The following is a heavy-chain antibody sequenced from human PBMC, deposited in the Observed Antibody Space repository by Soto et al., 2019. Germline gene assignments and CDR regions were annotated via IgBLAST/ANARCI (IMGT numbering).Heavy chain of an antibody. J-gene: IGHJ6*01. Sequence: PGGSLRLSCAASGFTFSDYFMTWIRQAPGKGLEWVSYISSSGTTIFYADSVQGRFTISRDNAKKSLYLQMNSLRAEDTAVYYCARIYGGYTTLYYGMDVWGQGTTVPVSS. CDR3: ARIYGGYTTLYYGMDV. V-gene: IGHV3-11*01. CDR2: ISSSGTTI. CDR1: GFTFSDYF. D-gene: IGHD5-12*01.